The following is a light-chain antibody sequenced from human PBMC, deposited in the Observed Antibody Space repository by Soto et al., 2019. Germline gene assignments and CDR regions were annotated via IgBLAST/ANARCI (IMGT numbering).Light chain of an antibody. Sequence: MTQSPATLSVSPGERATFSCRASQNIYSNIAWYQQRPGQAPRLLIYCASTRATGVPARFSGSGSGTEFTLTISSLQSEDFAVYSCLQYHNLWAFGQGTKVDI. CDR2: CAS. CDR1: QNIYSN. CDR3: LQYHNLWA. V-gene: IGKV3-15*01. J-gene: IGKJ1*01.